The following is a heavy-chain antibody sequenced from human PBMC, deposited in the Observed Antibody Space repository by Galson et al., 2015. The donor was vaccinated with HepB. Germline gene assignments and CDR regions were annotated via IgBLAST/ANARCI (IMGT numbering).Heavy chain of an antibody. D-gene: IGHD3-10*01. V-gene: IGHV3-7*05. CDR1: GFISSMYW. CDR2: IKEDGSEK. J-gene: IGHJ6*02. Sequence: SLRLSCAASGFISSMYWMNWVRQAPGKGLEWVANIKEDGSEKNYVDSVKGRFTISRDNAKNSLYLQMNSLRAEDTAVYHCARVKRGEWYSYYYYGMDVWGQGTTVTVSS. CDR3: ARVKRGEWYSYYYYGMDV.